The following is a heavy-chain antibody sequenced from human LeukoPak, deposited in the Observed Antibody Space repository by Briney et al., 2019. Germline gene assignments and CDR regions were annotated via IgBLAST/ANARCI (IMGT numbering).Heavy chain of an antibody. CDR3: ARDMCSGGSCYSRAFDI. CDR2: ISSSSSYI. J-gene: IGHJ3*02. V-gene: IGHV3-21*01. D-gene: IGHD2-15*01. Sequence: YPGGSLRLSCAASGFTFSSYSMNWVRQAPGKGLEWVSSISSSSSYIYYADSVKGRFTISRDNAKNSLYLQMNSLRAEDTAVYYCARDMCSGGSCYSRAFDIWGQGTMVTVSS. CDR1: GFTFSSYS.